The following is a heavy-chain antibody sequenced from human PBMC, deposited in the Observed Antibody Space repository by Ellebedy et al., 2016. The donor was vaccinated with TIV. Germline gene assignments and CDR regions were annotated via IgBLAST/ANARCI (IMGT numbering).Heavy chain of an antibody. CDR3: ARDNNDILTGEGADY. V-gene: IGHV1-46*01. J-gene: IGHJ4*02. CDR2: INPSGGST. Sequence: ASVKVSCXASGYTFTSYGISWVRQAPGQGLEWMGIINPSGGSTSYAQKFQGRVTMTRDTSTSTVYMELSSLRSEDTAVYYCARDNNDILTGEGADYWGQGTLVTVSS. CDR1: GYTFTSYG. D-gene: IGHD3-9*01.